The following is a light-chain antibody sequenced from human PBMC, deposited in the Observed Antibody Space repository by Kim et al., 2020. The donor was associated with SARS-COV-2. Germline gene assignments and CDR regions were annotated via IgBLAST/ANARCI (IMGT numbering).Light chain of an antibody. Sequence: PGKTARITWGGNSIGSKSVHGYQEKPGQAPVLVISYDSDRPSGIPERFSGSNSGNTATLTISRVEAGDEADYYCQVWDSSSDHRVVFGGGTQLTVL. CDR3: QVWDSSSDHRVV. CDR1: SIGSKS. CDR2: YDS. V-gene: IGLV3-21*04. J-gene: IGLJ2*01.